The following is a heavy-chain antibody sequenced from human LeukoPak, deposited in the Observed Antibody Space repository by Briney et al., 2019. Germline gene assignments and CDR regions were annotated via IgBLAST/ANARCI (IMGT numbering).Heavy chain of an antibody. CDR2: ISYDGSNK. V-gene: IGHV3-30-3*01. CDR3: AREGAYGDYYDY. J-gene: IGHJ4*02. D-gene: IGHD4-17*01. Sequence: PGGSLRLSCAASGFTFSSHAMHLVRQAPGKGLEWVAVISYDGSNKYYADSVKGRFTISRDNSKNTLYLQMNSLRVEDTAVYYCAREGAYGDYYDYWGQGTLVTVSS. CDR1: GFTFSSHA.